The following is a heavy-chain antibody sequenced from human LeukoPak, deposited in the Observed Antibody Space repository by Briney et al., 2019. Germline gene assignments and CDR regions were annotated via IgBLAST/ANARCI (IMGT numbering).Heavy chain of an antibody. J-gene: IGHJ3*02. CDR3: ARAGATVTRDAFDI. D-gene: IGHD4-17*01. V-gene: IGHV4-61*02. Sequence: SETLSLTCTVSGGSISSGSYYWSWIRQPAGKGLEWIGRIYTSGSTNYNPSLKSRVTISVDTSKNQFSLKLSSVTAADTAAYYCARAGATVTRDAFDIWGQGTMVTVSS. CDR1: GGSISSGSYY. CDR2: IYTSGST.